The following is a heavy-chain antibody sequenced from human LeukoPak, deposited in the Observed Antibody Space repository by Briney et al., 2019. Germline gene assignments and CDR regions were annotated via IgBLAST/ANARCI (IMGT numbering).Heavy chain of an antibody. V-gene: IGHV4-4*07. J-gene: IGHJ4*02. Sequence: SETLSLTCTVSGGSIRSNYWSWIRQPAGKGLEWIGRIYTSGNTNYNPSLKSRVTMSVDTSKNRFSLKVSSVTAADTAVYYCARRGASSSEEYWGQGTLVIVSS. D-gene: IGHD6-6*01. CDR3: ARRGASSSEEY. CDR1: GGSIRSNY. CDR2: IYTSGNT.